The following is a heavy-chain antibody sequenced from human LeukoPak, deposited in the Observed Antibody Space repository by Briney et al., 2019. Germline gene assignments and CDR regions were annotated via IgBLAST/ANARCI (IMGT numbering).Heavy chain of an antibody. V-gene: IGHV4-4*02. CDR2: MHHDGSA. J-gene: IGHJ4*02. CDR1: GGSITTRNF. Sequence: PSETLSLTCAVSGGSITTRNFWSWVRQPPGKGLEWIAEMHHDGSANYNPSLKSRVSMSVDKSKNHFSLRLTSVTAADTAVYYCAREGLGETYFEYWGRGILVTVSS. D-gene: IGHD3-10*01. CDR3: AREGLGETYFEY.